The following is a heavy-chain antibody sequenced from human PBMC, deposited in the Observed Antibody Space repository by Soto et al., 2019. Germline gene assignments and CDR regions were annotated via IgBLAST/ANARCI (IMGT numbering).Heavy chain of an antibody. V-gene: IGHV1-18*01. CDR1: GYTFTSYG. D-gene: IGHD3-9*01. Sequence: QVQLVQSGAEVKKPGASVKVSCKASGYTFTSYGISWVRQAPGQGLEWMGWISAYNGNTNYAQKLQGRVTMTTDTXTSXAYMELRSLRSDDTAVYYCARDLTKWSSQTDAFDIWGQGTMVTVSS. CDR3: ARDLTKWSSQTDAFDI. CDR2: ISAYNGNT. J-gene: IGHJ3*02.